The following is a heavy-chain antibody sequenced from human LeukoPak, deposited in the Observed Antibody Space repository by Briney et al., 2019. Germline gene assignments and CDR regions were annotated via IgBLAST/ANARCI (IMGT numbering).Heavy chain of an antibody. CDR3: AKFDSYYGMDV. CDR2: ISWNSGSI. Sequence: PGRSLRLSCAASGFTFDDYAMHWVRQAPGKGLEWVSGISWNSGSIDYADSVKGRFTISRDNAKNSLYLQMNSLRAEGTALYYCAKFDSYYGMDVWGQGTTVTVSS. J-gene: IGHJ6*02. V-gene: IGHV3-9*01. CDR1: GFTFDDYA.